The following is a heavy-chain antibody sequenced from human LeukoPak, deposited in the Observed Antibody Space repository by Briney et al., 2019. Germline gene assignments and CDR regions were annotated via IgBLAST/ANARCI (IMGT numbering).Heavy chain of an antibody. D-gene: IGHD1-1*01. J-gene: IGHJ3*02. CDR1: GYSFTSYW. CDR3: ARQMETPQNDAFDI. CDR2: IDPSDSYT. V-gene: IGHV5-10-1*01. Sequence: GESLKISCKGSGYSFTSYWISWVRQMPGKGLEWMGRIDPSDSYTNHSPSFQGHVTISADKSISTAYLQWSSLKASDTAMYYCARQMETPQNDAFDIWGQGTMVTVSS.